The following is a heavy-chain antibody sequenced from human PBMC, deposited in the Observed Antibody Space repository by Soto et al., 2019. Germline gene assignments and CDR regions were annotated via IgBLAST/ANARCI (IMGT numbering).Heavy chain of an antibody. CDR2: IFATSTTI. CDR3: ARDAYGDSETGAFDY. CDR1: GFPFSIYS. D-gene: IGHD4-17*01. Sequence: GESLRLSSITSGFPFSIYSLVRLRQAPGKGLEWVSYIFATSTTIYYADSVKGRFTVSRDNAQNSLFLLMNSLRAEDTAVYYCARDAYGDSETGAFDYWGQGP. V-gene: IGHV3-48*04. J-gene: IGHJ4*02.